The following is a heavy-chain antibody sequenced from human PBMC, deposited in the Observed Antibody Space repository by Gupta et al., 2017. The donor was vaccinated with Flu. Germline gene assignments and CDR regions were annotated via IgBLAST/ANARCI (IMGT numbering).Heavy chain of an antibody. CDR3: ARDGIATAAEVLVNYYHAMDV. D-gene: IGHD6-13*01. Sequence: QVQLVQSGAEVKKPGSSVKVSCKASGGTFNIYAISWVRQAPGQGLEWMGRIIPIFGPTNYAQKFQGRVTLTADESTSTAYMELRSLTSEDTAVYYCARDGIATAAEVLVNYYHAMDVWGQGTTVTVSS. CDR1: GGTFNIYA. CDR2: IIPIFGPT. J-gene: IGHJ6*02. V-gene: IGHV1-69*18.